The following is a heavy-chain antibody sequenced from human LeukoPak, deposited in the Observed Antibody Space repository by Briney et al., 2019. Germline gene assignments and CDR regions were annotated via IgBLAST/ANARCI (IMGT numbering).Heavy chain of an antibody. D-gene: IGHD6-13*01. Sequence: GGSLRLSCAASGFSFSSFGMHWVRQAPGKGLEWVAFIRYDGNNKYYADSVKGRFTISRDNSKNMLYLQMNSLRAEDTALYYCAKGYHNSWYSDYMDVWGKGTTVTVSS. CDR2: IRYDGNNK. CDR3: AKGYHNSWYSDYMDV. V-gene: IGHV3-30*02. J-gene: IGHJ6*03. CDR1: GFSFSSFG.